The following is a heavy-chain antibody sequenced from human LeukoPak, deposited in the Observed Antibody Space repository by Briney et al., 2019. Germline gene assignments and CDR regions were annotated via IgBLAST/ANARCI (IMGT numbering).Heavy chain of an antibody. CDR3: ACAVILIAAAGKGGWFDP. Sequence: SQTLSLTCTVSGDSISSGGYYWSWIRQPPGKGLEWIGEINHSGSTNYNPSLKSRVTISVDTSKNQFSLKLSSVTAADTAVYYCACAVILIAAAGKGGWFDPWGQGTLVTVSS. D-gene: IGHD6-13*01. CDR2: INHSGST. CDR1: GDSISSGGYY. J-gene: IGHJ5*02. V-gene: IGHV4-30-2*01.